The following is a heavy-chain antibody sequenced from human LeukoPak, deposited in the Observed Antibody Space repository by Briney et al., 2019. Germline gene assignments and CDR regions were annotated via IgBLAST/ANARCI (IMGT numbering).Heavy chain of an antibody. CDR3: ARTDTAMVIFAFDI. Sequence: SETLSLTCTVSGDSISSGTHYWNWIRQPAGKGLEWIGRIYTSGSTNYNPSLKSRVTISVDTSKNQFSLKVSSVTAADTAVYYCARTDTAMVIFAFDIWGQGTMVTVSS. CDR1: GDSISSGTHY. V-gene: IGHV4-61*02. J-gene: IGHJ3*02. D-gene: IGHD5-18*01. CDR2: IYTSGST.